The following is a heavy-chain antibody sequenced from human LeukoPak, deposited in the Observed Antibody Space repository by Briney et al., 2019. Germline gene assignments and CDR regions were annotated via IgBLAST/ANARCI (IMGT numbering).Heavy chain of an antibody. V-gene: IGHV3-30-3*01. CDR2: ISYDGSNK. CDR3: ARDWTMVALYYFDY. D-gene: IGHD4/OR15-4a*01. Sequence: GGSLRLSCAASGFTFSSYAMHWVRQAPGKGLEWVAVISYDGSNKYYADSVKGRFTISRDNSKNTLYLQMNSLRAEDTAVYYCARDWTMVALYYFDYWGQGTLVTVSS. J-gene: IGHJ4*02. CDR1: GFTFSSYA.